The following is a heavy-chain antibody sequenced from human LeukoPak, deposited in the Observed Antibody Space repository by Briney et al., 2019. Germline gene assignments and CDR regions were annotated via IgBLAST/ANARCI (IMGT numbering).Heavy chain of an antibody. CDR1: GGSISSSSYY. CDR3: ARQPLRGPVSGEDY. Sequence: SETLSLXCTVSGGSISSSSYYWGWIRQPPGKGLEWIGSIYYSGSTYYNPSLKSRVTISVDTSKNQFSLKLSSVTAADTAVYYCARQPLRGPVSGEDYWGQGTLVTVSS. D-gene: IGHD1-14*01. V-gene: IGHV4-39*01. CDR2: IYYSGST. J-gene: IGHJ4*02.